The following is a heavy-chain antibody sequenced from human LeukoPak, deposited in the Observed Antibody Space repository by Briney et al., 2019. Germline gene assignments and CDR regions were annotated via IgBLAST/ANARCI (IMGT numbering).Heavy chain of an antibody. CDR2: ISTNNGNT. CDR1: GYTFTNYG. V-gene: IGHV1-18*04. Sequence: ASVKVSCKASGYTFTNYGISWVRQAPGQGLGWMGWISTNNGNTDYAQSLQGRVTMTTDTSTNTASMELRSLRSDDTAVYYCARGVEWQQLWSRGYYFDYWGQGTPVTVSS. CDR3: ARGVEWQQLWSRGYYFDY. J-gene: IGHJ4*02. D-gene: IGHD5-18*01.